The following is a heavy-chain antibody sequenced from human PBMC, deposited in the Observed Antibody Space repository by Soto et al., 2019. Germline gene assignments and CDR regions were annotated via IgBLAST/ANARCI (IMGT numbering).Heavy chain of an antibody. V-gene: IGHV3-74*01. CDR3: ASERYRYYGGNLNY. CDR1: GFTFSSYW. D-gene: IGHD3-16*02. CDR2: INSDGSST. J-gene: IGHJ4*02. Sequence: GGSLRLSCAASGFTFSSYWMHWVRQTPGKGLVWVSRINSDGSSTSYADSVKGRFTISRDNAKNTLYLQMNSLRAEDTAVYFCASERYRYYGGNLNYWGKGTLVTVCS.